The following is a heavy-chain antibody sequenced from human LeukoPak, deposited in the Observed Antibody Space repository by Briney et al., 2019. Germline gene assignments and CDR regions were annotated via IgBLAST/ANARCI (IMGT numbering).Heavy chain of an antibody. J-gene: IGHJ4*02. CDR1: GDSVPSNSAA. CDR2: TYYRSKWYN. D-gene: IGHD6-13*01. Sequence: SQTLPLTCAISGDSVPSNSAAWHWLRQSPPRGLEWLGRTYYRSKWYNDYAVSVKSRITINPDTSKNQFSLQLTSVTPEDTAVYYCARGGRQQLPQFDYWGQGTLVTVPS. CDR3: ARGGRQQLPQFDY. V-gene: IGHV6-1*01.